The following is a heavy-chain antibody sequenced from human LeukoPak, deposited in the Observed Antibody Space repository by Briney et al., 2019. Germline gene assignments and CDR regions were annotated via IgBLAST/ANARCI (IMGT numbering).Heavy chain of an antibody. V-gene: IGHV4-30-2*01. D-gene: IGHD2-15*01. J-gene: IGHJ4*02. CDR3: ARGRVVVAANPPYYFDY. Sequence: PSETLSLTCAVSGGSISSGGYSWSWIRQPPGKGLEWIGYIYHSGSTYYNPSLKSRVTISVDRSKNQFSLKLSSVTAADTAVYYCARGRVVVAANPPYYFDYWGQGTLVTVSS. CDR1: GGSISSGGYS. CDR2: IYHSGST.